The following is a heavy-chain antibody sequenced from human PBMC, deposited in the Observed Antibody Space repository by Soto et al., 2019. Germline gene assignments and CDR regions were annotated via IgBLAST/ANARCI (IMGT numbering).Heavy chain of an antibody. CDR1: GYNFTSYG. J-gene: IGHJ3*02. D-gene: IGHD6-19*01. Sequence: QVQLVQSGADVKKPGASVKVSCKASGYNFTSYGISWVRHAPGQGLEWMGWISPHNDRTKYARRFQYRVTMTTETPTSTVYMELGSLRSDDTAVYYCARDLYYSSGRYFDHDAFDIWGQGTVVTVSS. V-gene: IGHV1-18*01. CDR2: ISPHNDRT. CDR3: ARDLYYSSGRYFDHDAFDI.